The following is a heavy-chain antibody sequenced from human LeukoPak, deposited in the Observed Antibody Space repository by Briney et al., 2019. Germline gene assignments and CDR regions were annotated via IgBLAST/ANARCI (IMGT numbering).Heavy chain of an antibody. J-gene: IGHJ4*02. CDR3: AKDHDYGDFVFGY. CDR2: ISGSGGTT. V-gene: IGHV3-23*01. D-gene: IGHD4-17*01. Sequence: GGSLRLSCAASGFIFSRYGMSWVRQAPGKGLEWVSAISGSGGTTYYTDSVKGRFTISRDNSKNTLYLQINSLRAEDTAVYYCAKDHDYGDFVFGYWGQGTLVTVSS. CDR1: GFIFSRYG.